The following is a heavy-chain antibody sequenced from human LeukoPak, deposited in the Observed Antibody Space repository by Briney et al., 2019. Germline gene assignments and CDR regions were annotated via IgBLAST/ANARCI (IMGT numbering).Heavy chain of an antibody. CDR2: IYTSGST. CDR1: GGSISSGSYY. CDR3: ARVDEDAFDI. J-gene: IGHJ3*02. D-gene: IGHD5-24*01. V-gene: IGHV4-61*02. Sequence: SETLSLTCTVSGGSISSGSYYWSWIRQPAGKGLEWIGRIYTSGSTNYNPSLKSRVTISVDTSKNQFSLKLSSVTAADTAVYYCARVDEDAFDIWGQGTMVTVSS.